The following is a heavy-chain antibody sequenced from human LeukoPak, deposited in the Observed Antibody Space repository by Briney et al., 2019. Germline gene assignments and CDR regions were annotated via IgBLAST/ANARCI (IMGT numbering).Heavy chain of an antibody. V-gene: IGHV4-34*01. CDR2: INHSGST. D-gene: IGHD3-10*01. CDR1: GGPFSGYY. CDR3: ARTYYYGSGSYYNPRGYFDY. Sequence: SETLSLTCAVYGGPFSGYYWSWIRQPPGKGLEWIGEINHSGSTNYNPSLKSRVTISVDTSKNQFSLKLSSATAADTAVYYCARTYYYGSGSYYNPRGYFDYWGQGTLVTVSS. J-gene: IGHJ4*02.